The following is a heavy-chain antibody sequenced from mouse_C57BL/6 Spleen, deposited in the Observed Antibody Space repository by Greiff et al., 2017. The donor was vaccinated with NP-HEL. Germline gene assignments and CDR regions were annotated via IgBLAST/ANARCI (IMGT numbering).Heavy chain of an antibody. CDR2: INYDGSST. J-gene: IGHJ1*03. V-gene: IGHV5-16*01. CDR1: GFTFSDYY. D-gene: IGHD1-1*01. Sequence: EVQLVESEGGLVQPGSSMKLSCTASGFTFSDYYMAWVRQVPEKGLEWVANINYDGSSTYYLDSLKSRFIISRDNAKNILYLQMSSLKSEDTATYYCARDVTTVVHWYFDVWGTGTTVTVSS. CDR3: ARDVTTVVHWYFDV.